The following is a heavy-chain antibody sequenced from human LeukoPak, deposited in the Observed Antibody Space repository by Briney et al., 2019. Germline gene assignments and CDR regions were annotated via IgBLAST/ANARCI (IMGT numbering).Heavy chain of an antibody. CDR2: ISGSGGTT. Sequence: GGSLRLSCAASGFTFSRYAMSWVRQAPGKGLEWVSAISGSGGTTYYADSVKGRFTISSDNSKNTLYLQMNSLRAEDTAVYYCAKDWGLRGYFDYWGQGTLVTVSS. J-gene: IGHJ4*02. D-gene: IGHD1-26*01. CDR1: GFTFSRYA. CDR3: AKDWGLRGYFDY. V-gene: IGHV3-23*01.